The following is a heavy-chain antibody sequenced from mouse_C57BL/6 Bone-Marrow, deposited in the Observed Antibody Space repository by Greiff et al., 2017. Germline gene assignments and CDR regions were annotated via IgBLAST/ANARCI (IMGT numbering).Heavy chain of an antibody. CDR2: ISPGSGST. D-gene: IGHD1-1*01. J-gene: IGHJ2*01. V-gene: IGHV1-55*01. Sequence: QQPGPGLVWLGDISPGSGSTTYNEKFNCKSTLTVHTSSSTAYMLLSSLTSEDSAVSYCARSYYGTSYDLYYFDYWGHGTTLTVSA. CDR3: ARSYYGTSYDLYYFDY.